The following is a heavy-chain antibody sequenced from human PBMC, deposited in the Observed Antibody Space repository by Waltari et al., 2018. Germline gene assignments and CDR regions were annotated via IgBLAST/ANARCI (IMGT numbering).Heavy chain of an antibody. V-gene: IGHV3-23*01. D-gene: IGHD1-26*01. Sequence: EVQLLESGGRWVQPGGSLRLPCAASGFPFSSYDLMRVRQGPGKGLEWVSSIGRSGDTYYAGSVKGRFTISRDNSKNTLYLQMNSLRAEDTALYYCARGSKDSGRDVWGQGTTVTVSS. J-gene: IGHJ6*02. CDR2: IGRSGDT. CDR1: GFPFSSYD. CDR3: ARGSKDSGRDV.